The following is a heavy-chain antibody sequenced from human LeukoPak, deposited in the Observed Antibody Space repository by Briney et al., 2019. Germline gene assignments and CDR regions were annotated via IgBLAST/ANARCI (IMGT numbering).Heavy chain of an antibody. CDR3: ARDAPVRIAAAGTVSDY. CDR2: ISAYNGNT. J-gene: IGHJ4*02. CDR1: GYTFTSYG. Sequence: ASVKVSCKASGYTFTSYGISWVRQAPGQGLEWMGWISAYNGNTNYAQKLQGRVTMTTDTSTSTAYMELRSLRSDDTAVYYCARDAPVRIAAAGTVSDYWGQGTLVTVSS. V-gene: IGHV1-18*01. D-gene: IGHD6-13*01.